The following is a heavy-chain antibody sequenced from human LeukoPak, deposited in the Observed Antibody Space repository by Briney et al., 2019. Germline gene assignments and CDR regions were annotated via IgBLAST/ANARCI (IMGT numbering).Heavy chain of an antibody. V-gene: IGHV3-53*01. D-gene: IGHD1-26*01. Sequence: PGGSLRLSCAASGFTVSSNYMSWVRQAPGKGLEWVSVIYSGGSTYYADSVKGRFTISRDNSKNTLYLQMNSLRAEDTGVYYCARGRGSYSYAFDIWGQGTMVTVSS. CDR3: ARGRGSYSYAFDI. J-gene: IGHJ3*02. CDR1: GFTVSSNY. CDR2: IYSGGST.